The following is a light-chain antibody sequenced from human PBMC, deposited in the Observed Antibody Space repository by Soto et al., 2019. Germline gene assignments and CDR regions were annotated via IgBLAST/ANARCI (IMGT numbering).Light chain of an antibody. CDR3: CSYAGSYTLI. V-gene: IGLV2-11*01. CDR2: DVT. CDR1: SSDVGGYNY. Sequence: QSALTQPRSVSGSPGQSVTISCAGTSSDVGGYNYVSWYQQRPGKAPKLMIYDVTKRPSGVPDRFSASKSGNTASLTISGLQAEDEADYYCCSYAGSYTLIFGGGTKLTVL. J-gene: IGLJ2*01.